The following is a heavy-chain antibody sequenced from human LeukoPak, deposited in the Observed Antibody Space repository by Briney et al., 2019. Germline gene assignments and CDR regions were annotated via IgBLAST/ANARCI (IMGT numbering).Heavy chain of an antibody. CDR3: ARVGITGTPRIYYYYMDV. D-gene: IGHD1-20*01. CDR2: IRFDGSDK. V-gene: IGHV3-30*02. J-gene: IGHJ6*03. CDR1: GFTFSNYG. Sequence: GGSLRLSCAASGFTFSNYGMHWVRQTPGKGLEWVAFIRFDGSDKYYADSVKGRFTISRDNSKNTLYLQMNSLRAEDTAVYYCARVGITGTPRIYYYYMDVWGKGTTVTVSS.